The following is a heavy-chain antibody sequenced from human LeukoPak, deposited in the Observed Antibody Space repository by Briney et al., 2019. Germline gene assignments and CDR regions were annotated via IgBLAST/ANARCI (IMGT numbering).Heavy chain of an antibody. CDR2: ISGSGGST. V-gene: IGHV3-23*01. CDR1: GFTFSSYA. CDR3: AKDTMVRGVIPYYFDY. Sequence: PGGSLRLSCAASGFTFSSYAMSWVRQGPGKGLEWVSAISGSGGSTYYADSVKGRFTISRDNSKNTLYLQMNSLRAEDTAVYYCAKDTMVRGVIPYYFDYWGQGTLVTVSS. D-gene: IGHD3-10*01. J-gene: IGHJ4*02.